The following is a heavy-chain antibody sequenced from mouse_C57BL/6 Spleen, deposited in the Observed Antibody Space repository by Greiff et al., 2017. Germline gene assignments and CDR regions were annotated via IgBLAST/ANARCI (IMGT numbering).Heavy chain of an antibody. Sequence: VMLVESGPGLVQPSQSLSITCTVSGFSLTSYGVHWVRQPPGKGLEWLGVIWSGGSTDYNAAFISRLSISKDNSKSQVFFKMNSLQADDTAIYYCAKTYDYDAMDYWGQGTSVTVSS. V-gene: IGHV2-4*01. J-gene: IGHJ4*01. CDR2: IWSGGST. CDR3: AKTYDYDAMDY. D-gene: IGHD6-5*01. CDR1: GFSLTSYG.